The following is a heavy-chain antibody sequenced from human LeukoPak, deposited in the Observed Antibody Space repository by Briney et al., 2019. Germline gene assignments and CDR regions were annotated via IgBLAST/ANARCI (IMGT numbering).Heavy chain of an antibody. J-gene: IGHJ4*02. D-gene: IGHD3-22*01. CDR2: IYYSGST. V-gene: IGHV4-59*12. CDR1: GGSISSYY. CDR3: ARSYDSSGYYY. Sequence: SETLSLTCTVSGGSISSYYWSWIRQPPGKGLEWIGYIYYSGSTNYNPSLKSRVTISVDTSKNQFSLKLSSVTAADTAVYYCARSYDSSGYYYWGQGTLVTVSS.